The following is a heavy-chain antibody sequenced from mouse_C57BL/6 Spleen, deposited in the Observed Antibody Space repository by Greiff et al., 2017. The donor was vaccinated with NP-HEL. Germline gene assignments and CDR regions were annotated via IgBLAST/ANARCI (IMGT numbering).Heavy chain of an antibody. Sequence: EVMLVESGGGLVKPGGSLKLSCAASGFTFSDYGMHWVRQAPEKGLEWVAYISSGSSTIYYADTVKGRFTISRDNAKNTLFLQMTSLRSEDTAMYYCARTFDGYYVDYFDYWGQGTTLTVSS. CDR2: ISSGSSTI. D-gene: IGHD2-3*01. CDR1: GFTFSDYG. CDR3: ARTFDGYYVDYFDY. V-gene: IGHV5-17*01. J-gene: IGHJ2*01.